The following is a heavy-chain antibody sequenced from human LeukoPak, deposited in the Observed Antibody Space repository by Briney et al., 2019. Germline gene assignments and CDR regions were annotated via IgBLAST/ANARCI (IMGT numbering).Heavy chain of an antibody. V-gene: IGHV3-21*01. CDR1: GFTFSSYS. D-gene: IGHD5-24*01. Sequence: PGGSLRLSCAASGFTFSSYSMNWVRQAPGKGLEWVSSISSSSSYIYYADSVKGRFTISRDNDKNSLYLQMNSLIAEDTAVYYCASGRSDVSNDYWGQGTLVTVSS. CDR2: ISSSSSYI. J-gene: IGHJ4*02. CDR3: ASGRSDVSNDY.